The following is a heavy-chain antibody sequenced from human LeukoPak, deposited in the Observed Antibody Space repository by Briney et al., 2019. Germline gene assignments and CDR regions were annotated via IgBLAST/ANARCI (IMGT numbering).Heavy chain of an antibody. CDR2: IIPILGIA. V-gene: IGHV1-69*04. D-gene: IGHD2-15*01. CDR3: ASGWDCSGGSCYSGFDY. CDR1: GGSFSSYA. Sequence: SVKVSCKASGGSFSSYAISWVRQAPGQGLEWMGRIIPILGIANYAQKFQGRVTITADKSTSTAYMELSSLRSEDTAAYYCASGWDCSGGSCYSGFDYWGQGTLVTVSS. J-gene: IGHJ4*02.